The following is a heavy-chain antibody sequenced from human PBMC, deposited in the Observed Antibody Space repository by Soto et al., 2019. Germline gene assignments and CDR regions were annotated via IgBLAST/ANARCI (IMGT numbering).Heavy chain of an antibody. CDR2: IYYSGST. CDR1: GGSISSGGYS. V-gene: IGHV4-30-2*03. Sequence: SETLSLTCAVSGGSISSGGYSWSWIRQPPGKGLECIGYIYYSGSTYYNPSLKSRVTISVDTSKNQFSLKLSSVTAADTAVYYCARGTVTPYFDYWGQGTLVTVSS. J-gene: IGHJ4*02. D-gene: IGHD4-17*01. CDR3: ARGTVTPYFDY.